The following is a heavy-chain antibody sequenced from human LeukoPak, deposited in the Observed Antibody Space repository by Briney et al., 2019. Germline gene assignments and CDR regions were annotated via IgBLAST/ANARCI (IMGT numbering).Heavy chain of an antibody. V-gene: IGHV3-30-3*01. D-gene: IGHD3-22*01. J-gene: IGHJ3*02. CDR2: ISYDGSNK. CDR1: GFTFSSYA. Sequence: GGSLRLSCAASGFTFSSYAMHWVRQAPGKGLEWVAVISYDGSNKYYADSVKGRFTISRDNSKNTLYLQMNSLRAEDTAVYYCARDQEYYYDSSGPGTDAFDIWGQGTMVTVSS. CDR3: ARDQEYYYDSSGPGTDAFDI.